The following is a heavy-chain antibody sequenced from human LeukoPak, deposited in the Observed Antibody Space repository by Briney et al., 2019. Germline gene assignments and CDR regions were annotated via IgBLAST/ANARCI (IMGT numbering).Heavy chain of an antibody. V-gene: IGHV3-23*01. Sequence: GSLRLSCAASGFTFSSYAMCWVRQAPGNGLEWVSAISGSGGSTYYADSVKGRFTISRDNSKNTLYLQMNSLRAEDTAVYYCAKASIKDILVVPADDWGQGTLVTVSS. J-gene: IGHJ4*02. CDR2: ISGSGGST. D-gene: IGHD2-2*01. CDR1: GFTFSSYA. CDR3: AKASIKDILVVPADD.